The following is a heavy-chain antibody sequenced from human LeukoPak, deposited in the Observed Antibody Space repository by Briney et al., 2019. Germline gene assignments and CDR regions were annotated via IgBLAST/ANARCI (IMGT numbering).Heavy chain of an antibody. J-gene: IGHJ5*02. Sequence: PGGSLRLSCAASGFTFSSYAMSWVRQAPGKGLEWVSAISGSGGSTYYADSVKGRFTISRDNSKNTLYLQMNGLRAEDTAVYYCAKKINKSPSTVTTSWGQGTLVTVSS. CDR3: AKKINKSPSTVTTS. V-gene: IGHV3-23*01. CDR2: ISGSGGST. CDR1: GFTFSSYA. D-gene: IGHD4-11*01.